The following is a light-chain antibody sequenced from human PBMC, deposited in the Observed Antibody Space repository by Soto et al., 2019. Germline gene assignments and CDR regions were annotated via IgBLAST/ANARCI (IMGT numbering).Light chain of an antibody. V-gene: IGLV2-23*02. J-gene: IGLJ2*01. Sequence: QSALTQPASVSGSPGQSITISCTGTSSDVGSHNFVSWYQQHPGKAPELMIYEVSKRPSGVSNRFSGSKSGNTASLTISGLQAEYEADYYCYSYVGSISFGGGTKLTVL. CDR3: YSYVGSIS. CDR2: EVS. CDR1: SSDVGSHNF.